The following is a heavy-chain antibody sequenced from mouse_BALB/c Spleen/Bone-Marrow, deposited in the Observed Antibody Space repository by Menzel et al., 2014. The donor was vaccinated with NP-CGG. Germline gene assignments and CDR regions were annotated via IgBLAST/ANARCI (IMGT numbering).Heavy chain of an antibody. CDR3: ASYRYAWYFDV. Sequence: EVKFQESGAELVKPGASVKLSCTASGFNIKDTYMHWVKQRPEQGLEWIGRIDPANGNTKYDPKFQGKATITADTSSNTAYLQLSSLTSEDTAVYYCASYRYAWYFDVWGAGTTVTVSS. CDR1: GFNIKDTY. CDR2: IDPANGNT. D-gene: IGHD2-14*01. V-gene: IGHV14-3*02. J-gene: IGHJ1*01.